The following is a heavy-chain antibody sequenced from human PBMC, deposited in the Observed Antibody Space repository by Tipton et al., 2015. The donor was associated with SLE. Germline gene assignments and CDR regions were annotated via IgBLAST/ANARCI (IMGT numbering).Heavy chain of an antibody. J-gene: IGHJ3*02. Sequence: SLRLSCVVSGFSVSSNYMSWVRQAPGKGLEWVSAISGSGSSTYYADSVKGRFTISRDNAKNTLYLEMNSLRAEDTAVYYCARGPIVGTTSGAFDIWGQGTMVTVSS. D-gene: IGHD1-7*01. CDR3: ARGPIVGTTSGAFDI. V-gene: IGHV3-23*01. CDR1: GFSVSSNY. CDR2: ISGSGSST.